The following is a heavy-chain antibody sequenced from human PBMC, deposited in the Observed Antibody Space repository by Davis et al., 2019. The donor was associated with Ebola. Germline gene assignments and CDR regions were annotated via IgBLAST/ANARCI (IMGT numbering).Heavy chain of an antibody. J-gene: IGHJ6*03. CDR3: ARGRLYCRSTSCHYYYYMDV. D-gene: IGHD2-2*01. V-gene: IGHV1-69*13. CDR2: IIPIFGTA. Sequence: SVKVSCKVSGYTLTELSMHWVRQAPGQGLGWVGGIIPIFGTAKYDQKFQGRVTTTADESTSTAYMELSSLRSEDTAVYYCARGRLYCRSTSCHYYYYMDVWGKGTTVTVSS. CDR1: GYTLTELS.